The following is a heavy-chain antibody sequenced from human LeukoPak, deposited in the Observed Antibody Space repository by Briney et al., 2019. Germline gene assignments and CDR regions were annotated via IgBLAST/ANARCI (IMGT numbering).Heavy chain of an antibody. V-gene: IGHV1-2*02. CDR1: GYTFTGYY. CDR2: INPNSGGT. D-gene: IGHD3-10*01. Sequence: ASVKVSCKASGYTFTGYYMHWVRQAPGQGLEWMGWINPNSGGTNYAQKFQGRVTMTRDTSISTAYMELSRLRSDDTAVYYCATDPNYYGSGSYLAWGQGTLVTVSS. CDR3: ATDPNYYGSGSYLA. J-gene: IGHJ5*02.